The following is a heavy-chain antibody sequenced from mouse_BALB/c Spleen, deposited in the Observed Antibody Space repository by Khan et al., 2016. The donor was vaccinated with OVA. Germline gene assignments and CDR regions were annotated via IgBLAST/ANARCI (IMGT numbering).Heavy chain of an antibody. V-gene: IGHV1S135*01. Sequence: VQLKQSGPELMKPGASVKISCKASGYSFTSYYIHWMMQSHGKSLEWIGYIDPFSGGTTYNQKFKGQATLTVDKSSSTAYILLSNLTSEDSAVYYCARHGFVAWFTYWGQGTLVTVS. CDR2: IDPFSGGT. CDR1: GYSFTSYY. J-gene: IGHJ3*01. CDR3: ARHGFVAWFTY. D-gene: IGHD2-2*01.